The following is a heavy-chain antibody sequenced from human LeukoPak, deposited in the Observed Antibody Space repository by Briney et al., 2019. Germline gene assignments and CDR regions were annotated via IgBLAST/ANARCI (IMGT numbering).Heavy chain of an antibody. D-gene: IGHD2-2*01. CDR1: GYTFTSYG. CDR2: ISAYNGNT. Sequence: ASVKVSCKASGYTFTSYGISWVRQAPGQGLEWMGWISAYNGNTNYARKLQGRVTMTTDTSTSTAYMELRSLRSDDTAVYYCAREFRARQLLSPFDYWGQGTLVTVSS. CDR3: AREFRARQLLSPFDY. V-gene: IGHV1-18*01. J-gene: IGHJ4*02.